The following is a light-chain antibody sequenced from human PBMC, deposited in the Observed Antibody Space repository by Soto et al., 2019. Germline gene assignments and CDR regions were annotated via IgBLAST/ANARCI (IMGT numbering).Light chain of an antibody. CDR1: SSNVGNNY. Sequence: QSVLTQPPSVSAAPGQTVSISCSGSSSNVGNNYVSWYRLLPGTAPKLVIYDKNERPSGIPDRFSGSRSGSSATLVITGLQTGDEADYYCGAWDSSLSAGVFGGGTQLTVL. J-gene: IGLJ2*01. V-gene: IGLV1-51*01. CDR3: GAWDSSLSAGV. CDR2: DKN.